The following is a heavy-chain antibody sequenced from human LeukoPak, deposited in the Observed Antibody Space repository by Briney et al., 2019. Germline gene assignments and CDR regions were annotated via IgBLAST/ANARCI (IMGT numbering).Heavy chain of an antibody. D-gene: IGHD5-18*01. CDR1: GFTFSSYS. J-gene: IGHJ4*02. V-gene: IGHV3-21*01. Sequence: GGSLRLSCAASGFTFSSYSMNWVRQAPGKGLEWVSSVSSSSSYIYYADSVKGRFTISRDNAKNSLYLQMNSLRAEDTAVYYCARDRGYSYGYNYWGQGTLVTVSS. CDR3: ARDRGYSYGYNY. CDR2: VSSSSSYI.